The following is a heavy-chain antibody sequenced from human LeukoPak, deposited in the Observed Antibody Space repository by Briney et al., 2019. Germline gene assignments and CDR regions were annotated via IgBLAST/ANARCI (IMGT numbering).Heavy chain of an antibody. D-gene: IGHD5-18*01. V-gene: IGHV4-61*02. J-gene: IGHJ5*02. CDR2: IYTSGST. Sequence: PSETLSLTCTVSGGSISSSSYYWSWIRQPAGKGLEWIGRIYTSGSTNYNPSLKSRVTMSVDTSKNQFSLKLSSVTAADTAVYYCARDSRIYSYGYCFDPWGQGTLVTVSS. CDR1: GGSISSSSYY. CDR3: ARDSRIYSYGYCFDP.